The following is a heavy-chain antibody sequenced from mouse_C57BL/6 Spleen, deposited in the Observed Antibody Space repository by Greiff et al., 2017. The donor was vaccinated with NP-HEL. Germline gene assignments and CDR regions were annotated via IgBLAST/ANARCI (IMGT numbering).Heavy chain of an antibody. D-gene: IGHD4-1*01. Sequence: QVQLQQPGAELVRPGSSVKLSCKASGYTFTSYWMHWVKQRPIQGLEWIGNIDPSDSETHYNQKFKDKATLTVDKSSSTAYMQLSSLTSEDSAVYYCARSGTGNYYFDDWGQGTTLTVSS. CDR1: GYTFTSYW. J-gene: IGHJ2*01. CDR3: ARSGTGNYYFDD. V-gene: IGHV1-52*01. CDR2: IDPSDSET.